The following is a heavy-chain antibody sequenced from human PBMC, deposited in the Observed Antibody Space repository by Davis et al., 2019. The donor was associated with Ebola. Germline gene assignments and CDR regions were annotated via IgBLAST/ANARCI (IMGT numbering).Heavy chain of an antibody. J-gene: IGHJ4*02. CDR3: AREAADHRGIDF. Sequence: AASVKVSCKASGYIFIHYYLHWVRQAPGRGLQWMGRINSNTGGADYAQDFQGWVTMTRDTSTSTAYMQLNRLRSDDSAMYYCAREAADHRGIDFWGQGTMVTVSS. V-gene: IGHV1-2*04. CDR2: INSNTGGA. CDR1: GYIFIHYY. D-gene: IGHD1-14*01.